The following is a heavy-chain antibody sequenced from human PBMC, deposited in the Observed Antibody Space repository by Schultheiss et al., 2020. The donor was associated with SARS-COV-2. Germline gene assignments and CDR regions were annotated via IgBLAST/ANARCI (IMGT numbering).Heavy chain of an antibody. CDR3: AREGGDSRDYFDS. D-gene: IGHD2-21*01. Sequence: GGSLRLSCAASGFTFSSYEMNWVRQAPGKGLEWLSYISSSIFTVFYADSVKGRFTISRDNAKNVLYLQMNGLRPEDTAVYYCAREGGDSRDYFDSWGQGTLVTVSS. CDR1: GFTFSSYE. V-gene: IGHV3-48*03. J-gene: IGHJ4*02. CDR2: ISSSIFTV.